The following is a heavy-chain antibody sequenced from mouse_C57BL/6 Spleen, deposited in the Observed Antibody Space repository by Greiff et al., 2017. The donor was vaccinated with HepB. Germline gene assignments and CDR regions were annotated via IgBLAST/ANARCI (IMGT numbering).Heavy chain of an antibody. J-gene: IGHJ1*03. D-gene: IGHD2-3*01. CDR3: AGDGYPDWYFDV. V-gene: IGHV1-39*01. Sequence: LMEPGASVKISCKASGYSFTDYNMNWVKQSNGKSLEWIGVINPNYGTTSYNQKFKGKATLTVDQSSSTAYMQLNSLTSEDSAVYYCAGDGYPDWYFDVWGTGTTVTVSS. CDR1: GYSFTDYN. CDR2: INPNYGTT.